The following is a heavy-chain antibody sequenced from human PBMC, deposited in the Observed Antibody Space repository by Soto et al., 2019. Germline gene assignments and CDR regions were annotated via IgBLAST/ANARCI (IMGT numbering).Heavy chain of an antibody. Sequence: QVQLQQWGAGLLKPSETLSLTCAVYGGSFSGYYWSWIRQPPGKGLEWIGEINHSGSTNYNPSLRSRVTISVDTSKNQFSLKLSSVTAADTAVYYCARLLRGDGPSYGDYYYYYGMDVWGQGTTVTVSS. CDR2: INHSGST. CDR3: ARLLRGDGPSYGDYYYYYGMDV. J-gene: IGHJ6*02. D-gene: IGHD4-17*01. V-gene: IGHV4-34*01. CDR1: GGSFSGYY.